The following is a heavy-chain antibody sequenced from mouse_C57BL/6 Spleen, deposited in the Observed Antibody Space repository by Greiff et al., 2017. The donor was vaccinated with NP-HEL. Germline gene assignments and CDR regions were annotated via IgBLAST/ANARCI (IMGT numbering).Heavy chain of an antibody. CDR3: ARGSYYDYDNGAMDY. V-gene: IGHV2-2*01. D-gene: IGHD2-4*01. J-gene: IGHJ4*01. CDR2: IWSGGST. Sequence: QVQLQQSGPGLVQPSQSLSITCTVSGFSLTSYGVHWVRQSPGKGLEWLGVIWSGGSTDYNAAFISRLSISKDNSKSQVFFKMNSLQADDTAIYYCARGSYYDYDNGAMDYWGQGTSVTVSS. CDR1: GFSLTSYG.